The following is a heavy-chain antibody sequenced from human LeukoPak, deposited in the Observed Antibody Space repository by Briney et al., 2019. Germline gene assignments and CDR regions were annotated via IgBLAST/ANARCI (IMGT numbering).Heavy chain of an antibody. D-gene: IGHD3-9*01. CDR3: ARGSRPVCNLLTGKRCFDY. CDR2: INPSGGST. Sequence: GASVKVSFKASGYTFTTYYVHWVRQAPGQGLEWMGIINPSGGSTTYAQKFRGRLTMTRDMSTSTVYMELSSLRSEDTAVYYCARGSRPVCNLLTGKRCFDYWGQGTLLTVSS. V-gene: IGHV1-46*01. J-gene: IGHJ4*02. CDR1: GYTFTTYY.